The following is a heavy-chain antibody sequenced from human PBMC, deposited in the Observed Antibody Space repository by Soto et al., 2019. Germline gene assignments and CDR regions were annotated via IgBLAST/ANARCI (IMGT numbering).Heavy chain of an antibody. Sequence: GGSLRLSCAASGFTFSDYYMSWIRQAPGKGLEWVSYISSSGSTIYYADSVKGRFTISRDNAKNSLYLQMNSLRAEDTAVYYCARVGNYYDSSGYHDAFDIWGQGTMVTVSS. CDR2: ISSSGSTI. V-gene: IGHV3-11*01. CDR3: ARVGNYYDSSGYHDAFDI. D-gene: IGHD3-22*01. J-gene: IGHJ3*02. CDR1: GFTFSDYY.